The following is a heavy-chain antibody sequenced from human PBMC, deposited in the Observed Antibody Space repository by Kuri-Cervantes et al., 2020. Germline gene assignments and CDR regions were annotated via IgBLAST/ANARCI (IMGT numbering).Heavy chain of an antibody. Sequence: SETLSLTCTVSGGSISSGDYYWSWIRQPPGKGLEWIGYIYYSGSTYYNPSLKSRVTISVDTSKNQFSLKLSSVTAADAAVYYCARLSNIVATGFDYWGQGTLVTVSS. J-gene: IGHJ4*02. CDR2: IYYSGST. D-gene: IGHD5-12*01. CDR3: ARLSNIVATGFDY. CDR1: GGSISSGDYY. V-gene: IGHV4-30-4*01.